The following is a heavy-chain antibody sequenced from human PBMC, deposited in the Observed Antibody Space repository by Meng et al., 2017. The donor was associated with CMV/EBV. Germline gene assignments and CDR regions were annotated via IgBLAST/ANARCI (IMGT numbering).Heavy chain of an antibody. Sequence: ESLKISCTVSGGSISSYFWTWIRQPPGKGLEWIGYVYYSGSTNYNLSLQSRVTISLDTSKNHFSLRLTSVTAADTAVYYCARNDYTGSGYYGMDVWGQGTTVTVSS. CDR3: ARNDYTGSGYYGMDV. V-gene: IGHV4-59*01. CDR2: VYYSGST. D-gene: IGHD4-11*01. J-gene: IGHJ6*02. CDR1: GGSISSYF.